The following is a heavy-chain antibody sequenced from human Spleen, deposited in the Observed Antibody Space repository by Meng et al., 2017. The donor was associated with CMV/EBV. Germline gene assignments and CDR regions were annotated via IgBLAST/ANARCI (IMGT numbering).Heavy chain of an antibody. Sequence: SVKVSCKASGGTFSSYTISWVRQAPGQGLEWMGRIIPILGIANYAQKFQGRVTITADKSTSTAYMELSSLRSEDTAVYYCARGAYCGGGSCPVGMEVWGQGTTVTVSS. CDR2: IIPILGIA. CDR3: ARGAYCGGGSCPVGMEV. D-gene: IGHD2-21*01. V-gene: IGHV1-69*02. J-gene: IGHJ6*02. CDR1: GGTFSSYT.